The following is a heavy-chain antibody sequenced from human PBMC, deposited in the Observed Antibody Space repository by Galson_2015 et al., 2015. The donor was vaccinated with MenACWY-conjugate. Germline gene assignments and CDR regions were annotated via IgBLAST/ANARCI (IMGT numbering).Heavy chain of an antibody. CDR2: IQSKNYGANT. CDR1: GFAFGGYL. V-gene: IGHV3-49*03. Sequence: SLRLSCATSGFAFGGYLMGWFRQAPGKGLEWVGYIQSKNYGANTQYAASVKDRFSISRDDSRSIAYLEMNSLKTEDTALYYCTRADHRYCSSINCPFDHWGQGTLVTVSS. CDR3: TRADHRYCSSINCPFDH. J-gene: IGHJ4*02. D-gene: IGHD2-15*01.